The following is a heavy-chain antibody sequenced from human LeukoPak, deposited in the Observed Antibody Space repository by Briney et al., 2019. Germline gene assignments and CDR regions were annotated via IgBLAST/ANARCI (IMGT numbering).Heavy chain of an antibody. J-gene: IGHJ3*02. CDR1: GYTFTSYE. V-gene: IGHV1-8*02. CDR3: ARLILRDGNNVRSSMDI. Sequence: ASVKVSCKASGYTFTSYEIHWVRQAPGQGPEWMGWMNPNSGNTTYAQKFQGRVTMTRNTSISTAYMELSSLRSEDTAVYYCARLILRDGNNVRSSMDIWNRGRMVTVSS. D-gene: IGHD2/OR15-2a*01. CDR2: MNPNSGNT.